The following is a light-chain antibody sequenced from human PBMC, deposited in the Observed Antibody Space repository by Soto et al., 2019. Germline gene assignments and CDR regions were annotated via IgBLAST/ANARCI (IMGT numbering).Light chain of an antibody. V-gene: IGKV2-28*01. CDR3: MQALQTSIT. Sequence: DIVMTQSPLSLPVTPGAPASISCRSSQSLLHSNGYNYLDWYLQKPGQSPQFLIYLGSNRASGAPDRFSGSGSGTDFTLKISRVEAEDVAVYYCMQALQTSITFGQGTRLEIK. CDR1: QSLLHSNGYNY. CDR2: LGS. J-gene: IGKJ5*01.